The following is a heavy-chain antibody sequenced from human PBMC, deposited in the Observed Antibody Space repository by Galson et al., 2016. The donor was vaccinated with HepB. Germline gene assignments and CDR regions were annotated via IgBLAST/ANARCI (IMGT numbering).Heavy chain of an antibody. CDR3: ASVYYGMDV. CDR1: GDSVSSDSAA. Sequence: CVISGDSVSSDSAAWYWIRQSPSRALEWLGRIYYRSKWDNEYAVSVRCRKTINPDTSKNQFSLQLNSVTPEDTAVYYCASVYYGMDVWGQGTTATVSS. J-gene: IGHJ6*02. CDR2: IYYRSKWDN. V-gene: IGHV6-1*01.